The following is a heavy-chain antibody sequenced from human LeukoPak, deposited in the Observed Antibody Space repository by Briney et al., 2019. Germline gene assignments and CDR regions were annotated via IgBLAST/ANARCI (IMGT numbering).Heavy chain of an antibody. CDR1: GYSISSGYY. CDR3: ARDRVTMVRGVSYYYGMDV. J-gene: IGHJ6*04. V-gene: IGHV4-38-2*02. CDR2: INHSGST. Sequence: SETLSLTCAVSGYSISSGYYWGWIRPPPGKGLEWIGSINHSGSTYYNPSLKSRVTISVDTSKNQFSLKLSSVTAADTAVYYCARDRVTMVRGVSYYYGMDVWGKGTTVTVSS. D-gene: IGHD3-10*01.